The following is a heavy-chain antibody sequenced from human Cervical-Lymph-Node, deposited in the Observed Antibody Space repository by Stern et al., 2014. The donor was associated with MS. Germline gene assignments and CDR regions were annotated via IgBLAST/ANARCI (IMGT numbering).Heavy chain of an antibody. D-gene: IGHD3-22*01. CDR3: ARTPLDSSGYVERSWYFDL. CDR1: GGNFNTFA. CDR2: IIPLFGTA. J-gene: IGHJ2*01. Sequence: VPLVESGAEVKKPGSSVKVSCKTSGGNFNTFALSWVRQAPGQGLEWVGGIIPLFGTANYAQRFQDRVTITADASTSTAYMELSSLRSDDTAVYYCARTPLDSSGYVERSWYFDLWGRGTRVTVSS. V-gene: IGHV1-69*01.